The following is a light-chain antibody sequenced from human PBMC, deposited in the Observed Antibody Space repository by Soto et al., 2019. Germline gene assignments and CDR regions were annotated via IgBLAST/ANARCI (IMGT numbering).Light chain of an antibody. CDR3: QQYHLSPLT. V-gene: IGKV3-20*01. CDR2: GVF. CDR1: EPIINNF. Sequence: EIVLTQSPGTLSVAPGETASLSCRTSEPIINNFVAWYQQRPGQVPKLLLYGVFTRVSGLPDRFRGSGYGTEFTLTIARVEPEDFAVYFCQQYHLSPLTFGGGTQVQMK. J-gene: IGKJ4*01.